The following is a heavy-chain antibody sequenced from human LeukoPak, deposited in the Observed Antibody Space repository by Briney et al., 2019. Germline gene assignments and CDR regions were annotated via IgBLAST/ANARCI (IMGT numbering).Heavy chain of an antibody. Sequence: ASVKVSCKAAGFTFIYDVNWVRQAPGQGLEWMGWISGYNGDTNYAQKVQGRVTMTTDKSTSTVYMELRSLRSDDTAVYYCARCYGSGRWALDIWGQGTMVTVSS. CDR1: GFTFIYD. J-gene: IGHJ3*02. D-gene: IGHD3-10*01. CDR2: ISGYNGDT. V-gene: IGHV1-18*01. CDR3: ARCYGSGRWALDI.